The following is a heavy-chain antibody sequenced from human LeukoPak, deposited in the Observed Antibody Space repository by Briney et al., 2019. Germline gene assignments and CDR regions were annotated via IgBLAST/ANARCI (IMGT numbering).Heavy chain of an antibody. CDR2: INHSGST. V-gene: IGHV4-34*01. D-gene: IGHD3-3*01. CDR1: GGSFSGYY. Sequence: SETLSLTCAVYGGSFSGYYWSWIRQPPGKGLEWIGEINHSGSTNYNPSLKSRVTISVDTSKNQFSLKLSSVTAADTAVYYCARIPDFWSGYGYWGQRTLVTVSS. CDR3: ARIPDFWSGYGY. J-gene: IGHJ4*02.